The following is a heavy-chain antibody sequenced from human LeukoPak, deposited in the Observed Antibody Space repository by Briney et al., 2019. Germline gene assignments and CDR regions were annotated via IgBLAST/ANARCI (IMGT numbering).Heavy chain of an antibody. D-gene: IGHD2-15*01. CDR3: ARDPASGGSCYSCWFDP. Sequence: GASLRLSCAASGFTFSDYYMSWIRQAPGKGLELVSYISSSGSTIYYADSVKGRFTISRDNAKNSLYLQMNSLRAEDTAVYYCARDPASGGSCYSCWFDPWGQGTLVTVSS. CDR1: GFTFSDYY. CDR2: ISSSGSTI. J-gene: IGHJ5*02. V-gene: IGHV3-11*04.